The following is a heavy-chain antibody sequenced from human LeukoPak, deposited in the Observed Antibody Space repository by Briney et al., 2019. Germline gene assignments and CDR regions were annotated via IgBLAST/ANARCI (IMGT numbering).Heavy chain of an antibody. CDR2: ISYEGSNK. V-gene: IGHV3-30*18. Sequence: GGSLRLSCAASGFTFSSYDMHWVRQAPGKGLEWVAVISYEGSNKYYADSVKGRFTISRDNSKNTLYLQMNSLRAEDTAVYYCAKGMSIVGATVEELSVLDVWGQGTTVTVSS. D-gene: IGHD1-26*01. J-gene: IGHJ6*02. CDR1: GFTFSSYD. CDR3: AKGMSIVGATVEELSVLDV.